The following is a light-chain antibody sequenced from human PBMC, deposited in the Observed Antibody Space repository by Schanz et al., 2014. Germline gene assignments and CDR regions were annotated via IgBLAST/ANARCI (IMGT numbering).Light chain of an antibody. V-gene: IGKV1-5*01. CDR3: QLYNSFFGST. CDR2: DAS. Sequence: DIQVTQSPSTLSASVGDRVTITCRTSESVGRWLAWYQQKPGKAPTLLIYDASRLESGVPSRFSGSGSATEFTLTISNLQPDDFATYYCQLYNSFFGSTFGPGTKLEIK. J-gene: IGKJ2*01. CDR1: ESVGRW.